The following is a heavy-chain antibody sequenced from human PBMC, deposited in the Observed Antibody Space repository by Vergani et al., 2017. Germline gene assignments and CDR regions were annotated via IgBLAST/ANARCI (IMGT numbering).Heavy chain of an antibody. J-gene: IGHJ4*02. CDR3: ARSVAWGDY. Sequence: EQLLESGGGLVQPGGSLRLSCAASGFTFSTYAMSWVRQAPGKGLEWVAVIWYDGSNKYYADSVKGRFTISRDNSKNTLYLQMNSLRAEDTAVYYCARSVAWGDYWGQGTLVTVSS. CDR2: IWYDGSNK. V-gene: IGHV3-33*08. CDR1: GFTFSTYA. D-gene: IGHD3-16*01.